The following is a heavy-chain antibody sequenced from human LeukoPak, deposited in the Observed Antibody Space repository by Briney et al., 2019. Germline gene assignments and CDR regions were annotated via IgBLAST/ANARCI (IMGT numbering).Heavy chain of an antibody. Sequence: GGSLRLSCAASGFTFSSYAMSWVRPAPGKGLEWVSAISGSGGSTYYADSVKGRFTISRDNSKNTLYLQMNSLRAEDTAVYYCSKTPYGGTVGYFDYWGQGTLVTVSS. V-gene: IGHV3-23*01. J-gene: IGHJ4*02. CDR3: SKTPYGGTVGYFDY. CDR1: GFTFSSYA. CDR2: ISGSGGST. D-gene: IGHD4/OR15-4a*01.